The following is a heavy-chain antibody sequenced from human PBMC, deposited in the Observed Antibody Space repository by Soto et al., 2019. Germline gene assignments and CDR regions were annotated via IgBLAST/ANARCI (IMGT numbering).Heavy chain of an antibody. CDR1: GFSLRTSGVG. V-gene: IGHV2-5*02. CDR3: ARAYYYDSSGYYLTDLDRAKTGVQVAFDT. CDR2: IYWDDDE. J-gene: IGHJ3*02. Sequence: ESGPTLVKPTQTLTLTCTFSGFSLRTSGVGVGWIRQPPGKALEWLALIYWDDDERYSPSLKSRLTITKDTSKNQVVLTMTNMDPVDTATYYCARAYYYDSSGYYLTDLDRAKTGVQVAFDTLGQATMISV. D-gene: IGHD3-22*01.